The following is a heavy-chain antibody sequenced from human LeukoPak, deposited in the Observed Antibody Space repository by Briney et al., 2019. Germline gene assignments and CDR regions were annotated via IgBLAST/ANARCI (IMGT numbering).Heavy chain of an antibody. CDR1: GGSTTSGDYY. V-gene: IGHV4-30-4*08. J-gene: IGHJ4*02. CDR3: ARGGYYYDRSGYYYPFDY. D-gene: IGHD3-22*01. Sequence: PSETLSLTCTVSGGSTTSGDYYWSWIRQPPGKGLEWIGYIYYSGSTYYNPSLKSRVTMSVDTSKNQFSLRLSSVTAADTAVYYCARGGYYYDRSGYYYPFDYWGQGTLVTVSS. CDR2: IYYSGST.